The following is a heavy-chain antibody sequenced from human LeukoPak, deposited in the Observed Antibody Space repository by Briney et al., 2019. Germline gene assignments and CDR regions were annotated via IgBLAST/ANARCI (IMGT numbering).Heavy chain of an antibody. CDR1: GYTFTSYA. J-gene: IGHJ4*02. CDR2: INAGNGNT. Sequence: ASVKVSCKASGYTFTSYAMHWVRQAPGQRLEWMGWINAGNGNTKYSQKFQGRVTITRDTSASTAYMELSSLRSEDTAVYYCARDLGRGVSVPDYGGNPQGWWGQGTLVTVSS. CDR3: ARDLGRGVSVPDYGGNPQGW. D-gene: IGHD4-23*01. V-gene: IGHV1-3*01.